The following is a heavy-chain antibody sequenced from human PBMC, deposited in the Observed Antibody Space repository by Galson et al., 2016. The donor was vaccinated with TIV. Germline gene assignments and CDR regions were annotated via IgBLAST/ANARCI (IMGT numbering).Heavy chain of an antibody. CDR3: ATVAWFPGLSLDN. CDR1: GNSLTELV. D-gene: IGHD2/OR15-2a*01. V-gene: IGHV1-24*01. J-gene: IGHJ4*02. CDR2: FDPEVSKT. Sequence: SVKASCKVSGNSLTELVLHWVRQAPGKGLEWMGGFDPEVSKTVYAQKFQGRLTMTADTSRDTAYMELGSLTFEDTAVYYCATVAWFPGLSLDNWGQGTLVTVSS.